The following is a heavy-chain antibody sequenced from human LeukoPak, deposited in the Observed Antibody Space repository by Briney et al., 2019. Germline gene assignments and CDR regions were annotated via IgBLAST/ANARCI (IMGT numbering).Heavy chain of an antibody. Sequence: GESLKISCKGSGSSFTNYWIAWVRQMPGKGLEWMGIIYPGDSDTRYSPSFQGQGTISADKSISTAYLQWSSLKASDTAMYYCARTAGYYGSGSYYGDAFNIWGQGTMVTVFS. D-gene: IGHD3-10*01. V-gene: IGHV5-51*01. CDR3: ARTAGYYGSGSYYGDAFNI. CDR2: IYPGDSDT. CDR1: GSSFTNYW. J-gene: IGHJ3*02.